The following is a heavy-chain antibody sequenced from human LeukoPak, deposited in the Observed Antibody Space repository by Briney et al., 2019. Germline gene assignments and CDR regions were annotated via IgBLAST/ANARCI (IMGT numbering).Heavy chain of an antibody. J-gene: IGHJ3*02. Sequence: QPGGSLRLSCAASGFTFSNYGMHWVRQAPGKGLEWVASIRYDGFNKYYADSLKGRFTISRDNSKNTLYLQMNSLRAEGTAVYYCAKKTIVGATVDAFDIWGQGTMVIVSS. CDR3: AKKTIVGATVDAFDI. D-gene: IGHD1-26*01. V-gene: IGHV3-30*02. CDR2: IRYDGFNK. CDR1: GFTFSNYG.